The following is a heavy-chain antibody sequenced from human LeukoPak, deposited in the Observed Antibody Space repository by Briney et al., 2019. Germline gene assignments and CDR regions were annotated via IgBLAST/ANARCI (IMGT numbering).Heavy chain of an antibody. CDR1: GYTSTGYY. V-gene: IGHV1-2*02. D-gene: IGHD4-17*01. J-gene: IGHJ5*02. Sequence: ASVKVSCKASGYTSTGYYMHWVRQAPGQGLEWTGWINPNSGGTNYAQKFQGRVTMTRDTSISTAYMELSRLRSDDTTVYYCAARTDDYGDYEGNWFDPWGQGTLVTVSS. CDR3: AARTDDYGDYEGNWFDP. CDR2: INPNSGGT.